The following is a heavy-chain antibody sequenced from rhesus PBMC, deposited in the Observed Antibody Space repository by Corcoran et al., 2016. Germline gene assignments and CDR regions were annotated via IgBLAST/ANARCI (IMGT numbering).Heavy chain of an antibody. CDR1: GGPISDYYY. CDR2: FYGGSGST. CDR3: ARGGGGGDLYNSLDV. V-gene: IGHV4S7*01. J-gene: IGHJ5-2*02. Sequence: QVQLQESGPGLVKPSETLSLTCAVYGGPISDYYYLSWVPQPPGKGLEGMGKFYGGSGSTYYNPSLKSRVTVSKDTSKNQFSLKLSSVTAADTAVYYCARGGGGGDLYNSLDVWGRGVLVTVSS. D-gene: IGHD3-34*01.